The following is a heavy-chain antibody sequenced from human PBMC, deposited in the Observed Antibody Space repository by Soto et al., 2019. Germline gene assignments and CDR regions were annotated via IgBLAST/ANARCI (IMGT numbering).Heavy chain of an antibody. J-gene: IGHJ3*02. Sequence: XXTLSLTCTVSRGSIISYYWSWIRQPPGKELEWIGXIYYTXSTNYNNSLKXXVTLSVDXXKNQFSLKMSSVTAADPAVYYCARLYGLDAFDIWGQGTMVTVSS. CDR2: IYYTXST. CDR3: ARLYGLDAFDI. D-gene: IGHD3-16*02. CDR1: RGSIISYY. V-gene: IGHV4-59*08.